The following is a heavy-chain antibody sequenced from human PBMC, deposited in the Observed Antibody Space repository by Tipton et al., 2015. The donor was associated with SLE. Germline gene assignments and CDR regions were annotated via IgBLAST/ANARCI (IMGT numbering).Heavy chain of an antibody. CDR2: ISPHNGKT. V-gene: IGHV1-18*04. D-gene: IGHD1-1*01. J-gene: IGHJ4*02. Sequence: QSGPEVKKPGASLKVSCRASDNAFASYGFTWVRQAPGQGLDWMGWISPHNGKTNYAQKFQGRVTMTAETSTGTVYMELRSLRSDDTAVYFCARTYNYAGFDYWGQGTLVTVSS. CDR3: ARTYNYAGFDY. CDR1: DNAFASYG.